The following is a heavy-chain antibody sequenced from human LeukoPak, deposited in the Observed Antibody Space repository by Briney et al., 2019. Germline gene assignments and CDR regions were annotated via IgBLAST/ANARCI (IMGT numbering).Heavy chain of an antibody. CDR1: GFTFSSYE. CDR3: AKGIDSDYYYMDV. D-gene: IGHD1-26*01. CDR2: TSSSGSTI. V-gene: IGHV3-48*03. Sequence: GGSLRLSCAASGFTFSSYEMNWVRQAPGKGLEWVSYTSSSGSTIYYADSVKGRFTISRDNAKNSLYLQMNSLRAEDTALYYCAKGIDSDYYYMDVWGKGTTVTASS. J-gene: IGHJ6*03.